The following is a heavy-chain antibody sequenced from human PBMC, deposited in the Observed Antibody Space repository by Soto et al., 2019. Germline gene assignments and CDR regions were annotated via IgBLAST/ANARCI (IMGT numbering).Heavy chain of an antibody. J-gene: IGHJ4*02. CDR3: ARASPRGRYFDWLIFPLGH. CDR1: GFSFDDYG. V-gene: IGHV3-20*04. D-gene: IGHD3-9*01. Sequence: GGSLRLSCAASGFSFDDYGVSWVRQVPGKRLEWVAGINWNGRTKDYVDSVKGRFTISRDTAKSSVYLQMNSLRAEDTALYFCARASPRGRYFDWLIFPLGHWGQGTLVTVSS. CDR2: INWNGRTK.